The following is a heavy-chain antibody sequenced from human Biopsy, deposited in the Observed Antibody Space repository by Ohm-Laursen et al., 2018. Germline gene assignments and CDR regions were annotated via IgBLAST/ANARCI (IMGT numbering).Heavy chain of an antibody. J-gene: IGHJ4*02. CDR2: ISGSGSRM. V-gene: IGHV3-48*01. CDR3: ASDPTPWGGSFDD. Sequence: SLRLSCAAPGFSFSTHTMHWVRQAPGKGLEWVSSISGSGSRMYYADSVKGRFTISRDNDKMNLYLQLNSLRGDDTALYYCASDPTPWGGSFDDWGRGTLVAVSS. D-gene: IGHD7-27*01. CDR1: GFSFSTHT.